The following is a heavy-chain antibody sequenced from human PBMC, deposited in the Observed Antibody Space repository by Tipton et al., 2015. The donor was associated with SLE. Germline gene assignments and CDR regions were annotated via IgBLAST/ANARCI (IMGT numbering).Heavy chain of an antibody. CDR1: GGTFSNYA. Sequence: QLVQSGAEVKEPGSSVKVSCKAPGGTFSNYAISWVRQAPGQGLEWLGRVIPIFGSATYAQKFQGRLTITADISTTTAYMELNSLRSEDTAVYYCASGRSYYYDLGSYGIDYWGQGTLVTVSS. D-gene: IGHD3-10*01. CDR3: ASGRSYYYDLGSYGIDY. CDR2: VIPIFGSA. J-gene: IGHJ4*02. V-gene: IGHV1-69*06.